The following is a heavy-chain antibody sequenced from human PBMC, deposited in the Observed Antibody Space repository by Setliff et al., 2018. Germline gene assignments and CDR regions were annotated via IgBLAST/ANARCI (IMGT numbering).Heavy chain of an antibody. CDR3: ARDNTILGATDH. V-gene: IGHV4-61*02. D-gene: IGHD1-26*01. J-gene: IGHJ5*02. Sequence: SETLSLTCALSGGSISSGSYHWSWIRQPAGQGLEWLGRLHTSGSTTYNPALNSRVTISVDTSTNQFSLRLTSLTAADTAVYFCARDNTILGATDHWGQGTLVTVSS. CDR2: LHTSGST. CDR1: GGSISSGSYH.